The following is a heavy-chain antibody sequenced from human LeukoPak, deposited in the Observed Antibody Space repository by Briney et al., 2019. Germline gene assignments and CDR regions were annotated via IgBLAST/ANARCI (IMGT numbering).Heavy chain of an antibody. D-gene: IGHD1-1*01. CDR1: GFTFSTNW. V-gene: IGHV3-74*01. CDR3: ARENWYLDY. CDR2: IKGDGSIT. J-gene: IGHJ4*02. Sequence: AGGSLRLSCAASGFTFSTNWMHWVRQAPGKGLVWVSRIKGDGSITNYADSVKGRFTISRDNAKNTLYLQMNSLRAEDTAVYYCARENWYLDYWGQGTLVTVSS.